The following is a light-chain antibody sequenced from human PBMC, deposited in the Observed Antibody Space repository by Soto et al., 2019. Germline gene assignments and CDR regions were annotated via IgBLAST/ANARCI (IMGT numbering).Light chain of an antibody. Sequence: AIQLTQSPSSLSASIGDRVTITCRASQGIASALAWYQQRPGKPPSLLIYDASTSQSGVPSRFGGSGSETDFTLTISSLQPEDFATYYCQQFSTYPVTFRGGTRVEIK. CDR2: DAS. CDR1: QGIASA. J-gene: IGKJ4*01. V-gene: IGKV1-13*02. CDR3: QQFSTYPVT.